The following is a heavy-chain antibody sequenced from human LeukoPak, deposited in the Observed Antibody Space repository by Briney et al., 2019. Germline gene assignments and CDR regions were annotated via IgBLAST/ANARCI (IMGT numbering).Heavy chain of an antibody. Sequence: PGGSLRLSCAASGFTFSKYGMHWVRQAPGKGLEWVAVIWYDGSNKYYADSVKGRSTISRDNSKNTLYLQVNSLRPEDTAVYYCGRDTVGYGGAFDIWGQGTMVTVSS. V-gene: IGHV3-30*19. CDR3: GRDTVGYGGAFDI. D-gene: IGHD5-18*01. CDR1: GFTFSKYG. J-gene: IGHJ3*02. CDR2: IWYDGSNK.